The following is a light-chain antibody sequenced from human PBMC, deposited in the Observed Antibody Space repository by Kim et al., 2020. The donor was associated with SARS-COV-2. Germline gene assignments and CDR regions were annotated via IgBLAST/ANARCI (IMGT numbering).Light chain of an antibody. V-gene: IGKV1-5*03. Sequence: ASVGGRVTITCRASQSISSWLAWYQQKPGKVPKLLIYKASSLESGGPSRFSGSGSGTEFTLTISSLQPDDCATYYCQQYKNYLWTFGQGTKVDIK. J-gene: IGKJ1*01. CDR2: KAS. CDR1: QSISSW. CDR3: QQYKNYLWT.